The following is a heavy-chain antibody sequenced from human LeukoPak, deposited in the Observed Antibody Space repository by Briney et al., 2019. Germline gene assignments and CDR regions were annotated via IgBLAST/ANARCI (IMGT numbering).Heavy chain of an antibody. V-gene: IGHV1-2*02. CDR3: ARDGGYCSSTSCYWLDY. CDR2: INPNSGGT. Sequence: ASVKVSCKASGYTFTSYDINWVRQAPGQGLEWMGWINPNSGGTNYAQKFQGRVTMTRDTSISTAYMELSRLRSDDTAVYYCARDGGYCSSTSCYWLDYWGQGTLVTVSS. D-gene: IGHD2-2*01. J-gene: IGHJ4*02. CDR1: GYTFTSYD.